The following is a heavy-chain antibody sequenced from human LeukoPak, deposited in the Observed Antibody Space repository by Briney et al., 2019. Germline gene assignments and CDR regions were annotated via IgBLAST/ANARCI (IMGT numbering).Heavy chain of an antibody. V-gene: IGHV3-23*01. CDR1: GFTFSSYA. J-gene: IGHJ4*02. CDR3: AKDSSGYSSTYYFDY. Sequence: GGSLRLSCAASGFTFSSYAMSWVRQAPGKGLEWVSGISGTGDNTYYADPVKGRFTISRDNSQNTLYLQMNSLRAEDTAVYYCAKDSSGYSSTYYFDYWGQGTLVTVSS. CDR2: ISGTGDNT. D-gene: IGHD3-22*01.